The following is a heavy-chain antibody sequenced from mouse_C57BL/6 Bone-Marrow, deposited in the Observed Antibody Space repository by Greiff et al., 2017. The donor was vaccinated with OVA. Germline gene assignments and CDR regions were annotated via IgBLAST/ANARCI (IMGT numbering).Heavy chain of an antibody. J-gene: IGHJ4*01. D-gene: IGHD4-1*01. V-gene: IGHV5-6*01. CDR1: GFTFSSYG. CDR3: ARQKLGEGAKDY. CDR2: ISSGGSYT. Sequence: EVQLVESGGDLVKPGGSLKLSCAASGFTFSSYGMSWVRQTPDKRLEWVATISSGGSYTYYPDSLKGRFTISRDNAQNTLYLQMSSLKSEDTAVYYCARQKLGEGAKDYWGQGTSVTVSS.